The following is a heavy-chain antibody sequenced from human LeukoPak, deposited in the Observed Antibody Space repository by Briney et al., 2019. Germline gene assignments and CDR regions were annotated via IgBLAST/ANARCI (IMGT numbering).Heavy chain of an antibody. CDR1: GVSIQSYW. V-gene: IGHV4-4*07. Sequence: PSETLSLTCDVSGVSIQSYWRSWVRQPPGKGLEWLGRVYTSGSTNYNPSLKSRVTISMDTSKNQFSLKLSSVTAADTAVYYCARDGRPRVTTDTGALDIWGQGTMVTVSS. CDR2: VYTSGST. D-gene: IGHD3-22*01. J-gene: IGHJ3*02. CDR3: ARDGRPRVTTDTGALDI.